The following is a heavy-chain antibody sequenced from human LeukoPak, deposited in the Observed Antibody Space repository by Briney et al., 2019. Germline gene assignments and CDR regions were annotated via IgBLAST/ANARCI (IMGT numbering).Heavy chain of an antibody. D-gene: IGHD6-25*01. CDR3: AKNSGYSWQYFFDY. V-gene: IGHV3-20*04. J-gene: IGHJ4*02. CDR1: GSTFDDYG. Sequence: GGSLRLSCVASGSTFDDYGMSWVRQAPGKGLEWVSGINWEGGSTRYADSVKGRFTISRDNAKNSLYLQMNSLRAEDAAVYFCAKNSGYSWQYFFDYWGQGTLVTVSS. CDR2: INWEGGST.